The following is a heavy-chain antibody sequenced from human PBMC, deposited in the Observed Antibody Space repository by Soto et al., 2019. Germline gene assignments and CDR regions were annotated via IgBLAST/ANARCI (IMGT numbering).Heavy chain of an antibody. J-gene: IGHJ4*02. D-gene: IGHD3-22*01. Sequence: GGSLRLSCAASGFIVIRNYMSWGRQAPGKGLEWVSVLYGDGRTYYADSVKGRFTISRDNSKNTVYFQMNNLRVEDTAVYYCARRKDYFDGSGVFFDYWGQGP. V-gene: IGHV3-66*01. CDR3: ARRKDYFDGSGVFFDY. CDR1: GFIVIRNY. CDR2: LYGDGRT.